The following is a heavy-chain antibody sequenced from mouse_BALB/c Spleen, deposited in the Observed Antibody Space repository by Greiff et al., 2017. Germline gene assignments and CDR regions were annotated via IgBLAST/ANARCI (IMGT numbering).Heavy chain of an antibody. CDR1: GFTFSSYG. D-gene: IGHD2-1*01. Sequence: EVHLVESGGGLVQPGGSLKLSCAASGFTFSSYGMSWVRQTPDKRLELVATINSNGGSTYYPDSVKGRFTISRDNAKNTLYLQMSSLKSEDTAMYYCARDGNLYWYFDVWGAGTTVTVSS. CDR3: ARDGNLYWYFDV. V-gene: IGHV5-6-3*01. J-gene: IGHJ1*01. CDR2: INSNGGST.